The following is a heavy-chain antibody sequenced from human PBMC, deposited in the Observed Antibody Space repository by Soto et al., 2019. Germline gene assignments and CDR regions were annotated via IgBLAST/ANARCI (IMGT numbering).Heavy chain of an antibody. J-gene: IGHJ6*02. V-gene: IGHV4-4*02. CDR2: IYHLGGT. CDR1: GDSVRSSNW. D-gene: IGHD4-17*01. Sequence: PAETLSPTCAVSGDSVRSSNWWTWVRQSPGKGLEWIGEIYHLGGTNYNPSLKRRVTISVDMAKNQVSLKLSSVTAADTAVYYVARSSGDDFFYYGMDVWGHGTTVTVSS. CDR3: ARSSGDDFFYYGMDV.